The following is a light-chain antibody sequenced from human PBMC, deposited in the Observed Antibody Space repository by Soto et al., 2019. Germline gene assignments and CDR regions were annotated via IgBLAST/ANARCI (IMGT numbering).Light chain of an antibody. CDR3: CSHAGSSTYV. V-gene: IGLV2-23*02. CDR2: EVS. CDR1: SSDVGTYNL. Sequence: QSALTQPASVSGSPGQSITISCTGTSSDVGTYNLVSWYQQYPGKAPKLVIYEVSKRPSGVSNRFSGSKSGNTASRTISGLQAEDEADYYCCSHAGSSTYVFGFGTKVTVL. J-gene: IGLJ1*01.